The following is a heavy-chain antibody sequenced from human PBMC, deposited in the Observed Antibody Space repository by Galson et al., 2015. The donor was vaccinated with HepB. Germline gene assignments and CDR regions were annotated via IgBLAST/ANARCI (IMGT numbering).Heavy chain of an antibody. CDR2: ISDSGGRT. CDR3: AKSTDYDFWSGYGYYYHGLDA. Sequence: SLRLSCAASGFTFGSYAVNWVRQASGKGLEWVSAISDSGGRTYYADSGKGRFPISRDNTKNTLYLQMNSLRAEDTAVYYCAKSTDYDFWSGYGYYYHGLDAWGQGTAVTVSS. D-gene: IGHD3-3*01. V-gene: IGHV3-23*01. J-gene: IGHJ6*02. CDR1: GFTFGSYA.